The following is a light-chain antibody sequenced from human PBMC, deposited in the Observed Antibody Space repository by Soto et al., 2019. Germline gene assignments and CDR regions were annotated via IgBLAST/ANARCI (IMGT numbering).Light chain of an antibody. Sequence: EIVLTQSPGTLSVSPGERATLSCRASQREDYNYVAWYQQKPGQAPRLLIYAASSRATGIPDRFSGSGSGTDFTLTISRLEPEDFALYYCQQYGTSPTFGGGTKVEIK. CDR3: QQYGTSPT. J-gene: IGKJ4*01. CDR2: AAS. CDR1: QREDYNY. V-gene: IGKV3-20*01.